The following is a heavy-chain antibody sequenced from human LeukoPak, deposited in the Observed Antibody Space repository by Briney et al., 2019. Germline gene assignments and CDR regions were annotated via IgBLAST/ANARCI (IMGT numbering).Heavy chain of an antibody. Sequence: GPEWVANVNRDGSETYYLDSVKGRFTISKDNAKNSLYLQMNSLRAEDTALYHCARNNGMDVWGQGTTVIVSS. CDR2: VNRDGSET. CDR3: ARNNGMDV. V-gene: IGHV3-7*03. J-gene: IGHJ6*02.